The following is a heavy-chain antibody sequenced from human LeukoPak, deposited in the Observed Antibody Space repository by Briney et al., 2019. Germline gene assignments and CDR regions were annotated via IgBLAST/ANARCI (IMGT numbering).Heavy chain of an antibody. CDR1: GGSISSYY. CDR2: IYYSGST. D-gene: IGHD5-12*01. CDR3: ARDAGDSGYDYFDY. J-gene: IGHJ4*02. Sequence: PSETLSLTCTVSGGSISSYYWSWIRQPAGKGLEWIGYIYYSGSTNYNPSLKSRVTISVDTSKNQFSLKLSSVTAADTAVYYCARDAGDSGYDYFDYWGQGTLVTVSS. V-gene: IGHV4-59*01.